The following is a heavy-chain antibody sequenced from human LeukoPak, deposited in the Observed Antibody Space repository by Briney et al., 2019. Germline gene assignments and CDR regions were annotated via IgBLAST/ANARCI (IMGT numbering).Heavy chain of an antibody. V-gene: IGHV1-2*02. CDR1: GYTFTGYY. Sequence: ASVKVSCKASGYTFTGYYMHWVRQAPGQGLEWMGWINPNSCGTNYAQKFQGRVTMTRDTSISTAYMELSRLRSDDTAVYYCAILNYDFWSGYYGAIDYWGQGTLVTVSS. D-gene: IGHD3-3*01. J-gene: IGHJ4*02. CDR2: INPNSCGT. CDR3: AILNYDFWSGYYGAIDY.